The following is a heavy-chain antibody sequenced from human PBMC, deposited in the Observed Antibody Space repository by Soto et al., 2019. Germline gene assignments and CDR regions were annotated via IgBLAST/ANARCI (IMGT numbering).Heavy chain of an antibody. CDR1: GGSFSGYY. V-gene: IGHV4-34*01. CDR2: INHSGST. CDR3: ARAKSHDYGDYGFFFDY. D-gene: IGHD4-17*01. Sequence: PSETLSLTCAVYGGSFSGYYWSWIRQPPGKGLEWIGEINHSGSTNYNPSLKSRVTISVDTSKNQFSLKLNSVTAADTAVYYCARAKSHDYGDYGFFFDYWGQGTLVTV. J-gene: IGHJ4*02.